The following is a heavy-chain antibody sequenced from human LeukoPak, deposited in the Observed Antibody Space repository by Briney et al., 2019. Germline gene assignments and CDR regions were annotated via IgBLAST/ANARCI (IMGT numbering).Heavy chain of an antibody. CDR3: GRLGTGDDY. Sequence: GGSLRLSCAASGFTFSSYSMNGLHQAAGKGLECVSSISSSSSYIYYADSVKRGFTISRDNAKNSLHLQMNSLTAENTAVYYCGRLGTGDDYWGQGTLVTVSS. CDR2: ISSSSSYI. J-gene: IGHJ4*02. V-gene: IGHV3-21*01. D-gene: IGHD7-27*01. CDR1: GFTFSSYS.